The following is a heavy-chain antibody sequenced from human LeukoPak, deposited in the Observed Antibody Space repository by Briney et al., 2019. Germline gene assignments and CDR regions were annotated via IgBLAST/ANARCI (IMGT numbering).Heavy chain of an antibody. V-gene: IGHV3-21*01. D-gene: IGHD5/OR15-5a*01. CDR1: QLSLRHYT. CDR2: ISSTSSYI. Sequence: GGSQILSGASIQLSLRHYTLNSVRQAPGKGLQWVSSISSTSSYINYVDSVKGRFTISRDNAENSLYLEMNSLRVEDTAVYYWSKTGRRGVSCDYWGQGTLVTVSS. J-gene: IGHJ4*02. CDR3: SKTGRRGVSCDY.